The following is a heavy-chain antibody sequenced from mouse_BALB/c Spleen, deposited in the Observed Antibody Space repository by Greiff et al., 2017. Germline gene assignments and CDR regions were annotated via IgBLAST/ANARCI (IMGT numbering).Heavy chain of an antibody. CDR3: VSPHYYGKDFDV. CDR2: IWTGGGT. J-gene: IGHJ1*01. V-gene: IGHV2-9-2*01. CDR1: GFSLTSYD. Sequence: VKLMESGPGLVAPSQSLSITCTVSGFSLTSYDISWIRQPPGKGLEWLGVIWTGGGTNYNSAFMSRLSISKDNSKSQVFLKMNSLQTDDTAIYYCVSPHYYGKDFDVWGAGTTVTVSS. D-gene: IGHD1-1*01.